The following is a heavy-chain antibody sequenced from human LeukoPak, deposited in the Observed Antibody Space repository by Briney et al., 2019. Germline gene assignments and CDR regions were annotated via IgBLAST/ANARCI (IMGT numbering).Heavy chain of an antibody. CDR2: IYYSGST. V-gene: IGHV4-59*01. CDR3: ARSFHTYYYGSGFDGMDV. Sequence: PSETLSLTCTVSGGSISSYYWSWIRQPPGKGLEWIGYIYYSGSTNYNPSLKSRVTISVDTSKNQFSLKLSSVTAADTAVYYCARSFHTYYYGSGFDGMDVWGQGTTVTVSS. D-gene: IGHD3-10*01. CDR1: GGSISSYY. J-gene: IGHJ6*02.